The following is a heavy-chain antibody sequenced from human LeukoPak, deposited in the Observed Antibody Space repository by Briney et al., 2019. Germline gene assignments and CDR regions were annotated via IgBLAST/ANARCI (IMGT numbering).Heavy chain of an antibody. CDR3: ARGESITIFGVVQTSWAFDI. CDR2: IYSGGST. CDR1: GFTVSSNY. Sequence: PGGSLRLSCAASGFTVSSNYMSWVRQAPGKGLEWVSVIYSGGSTYYADSMKGRFTISRDNSKNTLYLQMNSLRAEDTAVYYCARGESITIFGVVQTSWAFDIWGQGTVVTVSS. V-gene: IGHV3-53*01. D-gene: IGHD3-3*01. J-gene: IGHJ3*02.